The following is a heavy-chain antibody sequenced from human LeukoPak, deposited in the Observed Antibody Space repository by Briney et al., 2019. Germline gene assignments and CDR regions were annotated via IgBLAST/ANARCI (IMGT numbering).Heavy chain of an antibody. V-gene: IGHV3-23*01. CDR3: AKDRLAVPTKRPGEY. Sequence: GGSLRLSCAASGFTFSSYAMTWVRQAPGKGLEWVSAISGSGHSTYYADSVKGRFTISRDNSKNTLYLQMNSLRAEDTAVYYCAKDRLAVPTKRPGEYGGQGTRVTVSS. J-gene: IGHJ4*02. CDR1: GFTFSSYA. D-gene: IGHD7-27*01. CDR2: ISGSGHST.